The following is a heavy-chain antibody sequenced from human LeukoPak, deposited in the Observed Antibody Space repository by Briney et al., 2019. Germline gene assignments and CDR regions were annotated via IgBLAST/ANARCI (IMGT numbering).Heavy chain of an antibody. CDR2: INPNSGGT. Sequence: ASVKVSCKAPGYTFTGYYMHWVRQAPGQGLEWMGWINPNSGGTNYAQKFQGRVTMTRDTSIGTAYMELRRLRSDDTAVYYCARDRPSYYDSSGYLPHAFDIWGQGTMVTVSS. J-gene: IGHJ3*02. CDR1: GYTFTGYY. CDR3: ARDRPSYYDSSGYLPHAFDI. D-gene: IGHD3-22*01. V-gene: IGHV1-2*02.